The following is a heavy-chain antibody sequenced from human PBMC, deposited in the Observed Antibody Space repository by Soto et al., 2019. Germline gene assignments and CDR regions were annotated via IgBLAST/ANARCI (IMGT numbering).Heavy chain of an antibody. Sequence: SQTLSLTCAISGDSVSSNSAAWNWIRQSPSRGLEWLGRTYYRSKWYNDYAVSVKSRITINPDTSKNQFSLQLNSVTPEDTAVYYCARDRGYCTNGVCRFDYWGQGTLVTSPQ. V-gene: IGHV6-1*01. CDR2: TYYRSKWYN. CDR1: GDSVSSNSAA. J-gene: IGHJ4*02. CDR3: ARDRGYCTNGVCRFDY. D-gene: IGHD2-8*01.